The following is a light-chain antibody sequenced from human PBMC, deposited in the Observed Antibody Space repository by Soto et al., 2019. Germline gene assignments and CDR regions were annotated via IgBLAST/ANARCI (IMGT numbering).Light chain of an antibody. CDR2: DVT. CDR1: SSDVGGYNF. CDR3: SSYTSISTYV. V-gene: IGLV2-14*01. Sequence: QSVLTQPASVSGSPGQSITISCTGTSSDVGGYNFVSWYQQHPDKAPKLMIYDVTNRPSGVSNRFYGSKSGNTASLTISGLQSEDEADYYCSSYTSISTYVFGTGTKLTVL. J-gene: IGLJ1*01.